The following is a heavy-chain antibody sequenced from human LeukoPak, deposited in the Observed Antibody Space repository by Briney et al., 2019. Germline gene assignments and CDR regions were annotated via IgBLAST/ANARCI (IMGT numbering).Heavy chain of an antibody. CDR2: MDNTGTT. CDR1: GGSISSGAHS. CDR3: AGVLEVTVSTGHWYFDL. J-gene: IGHJ2*01. V-gene: IGHV4-31*03. D-gene: IGHD2-21*02. Sequence: ASQTLSLTCSVSGGSISSGAHSWSWIRQHPGQGLEWIGNMDNTGTTSYNASLKSRVPISIDMSETQFFFNLRSVNAADPAVYSCAGVLEVTVSTGHWYFDLWGRGTLVAAYS.